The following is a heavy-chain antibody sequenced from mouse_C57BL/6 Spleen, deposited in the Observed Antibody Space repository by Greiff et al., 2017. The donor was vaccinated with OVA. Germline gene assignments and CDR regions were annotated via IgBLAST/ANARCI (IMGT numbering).Heavy chain of an antibody. D-gene: IGHD1-1*01. J-gene: IGHJ3*01. CDR3: ARPPYCSSGFAY. CDR2: ISSGSSTI. CDR1: GFTFSDYG. Sequence: EVHLVESGGGLVKPGGSLKLSCAASGFTFSDYGMHWVRQAPEKGLEWVAYISSGSSTIAYADTVKGRFTIARDNAKNTLFMQMTSLRSEDTAMYDCARPPYCSSGFAYWGQGTLVTVSA. V-gene: IGHV5-17*01.